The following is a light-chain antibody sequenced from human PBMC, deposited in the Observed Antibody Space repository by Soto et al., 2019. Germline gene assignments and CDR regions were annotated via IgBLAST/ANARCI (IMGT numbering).Light chain of an antibody. Sequence: QSVLTQPPSVSGSPGQSVTISCSGTSSVVGSYNRVSWYQQPPGTAPKLIIYEVTNRPSGVPDRFSGSKSGNTASLTISGLQAEDEGDYYCSSYTRTSTYVFGTGTKVTVL. J-gene: IGLJ1*01. V-gene: IGLV2-18*02. CDR1: SSVVGSYNR. CDR2: EVT. CDR3: SSYTRTSTYV.